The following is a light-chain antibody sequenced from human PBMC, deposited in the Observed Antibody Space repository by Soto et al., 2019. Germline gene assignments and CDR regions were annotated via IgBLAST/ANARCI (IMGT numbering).Light chain of an antibody. V-gene: IGKV3-11*01. CDR1: HSVSTS. J-gene: IGKJ2*01. CDR2: DAS. CDR3: QQRSTWPPFT. Sequence: EIVLTQSPATLSLSPGERATLSCRASHSVSTSLAWYQQKPGQAPRLLIYDASNRATGIPARFSGSGSGTDFTLTIGSLEPEDFAVYYCQQRSTWPPFTFGQGTKLEIK.